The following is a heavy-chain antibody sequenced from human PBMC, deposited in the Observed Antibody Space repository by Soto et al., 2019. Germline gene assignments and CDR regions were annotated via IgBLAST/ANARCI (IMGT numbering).Heavy chain of an antibody. D-gene: IGHD5-12*01. CDR3: ARYIVATKYFDY. CDR2: IKNKPKSYTT. V-gene: IGHV3-72*01. CDR1: GFTFSDHY. J-gene: IGHJ4*02. Sequence: GGSLRLSCAASGFTFSDHYMDWVRQAPGKGLEWIGRIKNKPKSYTTQYAASVKGRFTISIDDSINSLHLQMESLRADDTAVYYCARYIVATKYFDYWGQGTLVTVSS.